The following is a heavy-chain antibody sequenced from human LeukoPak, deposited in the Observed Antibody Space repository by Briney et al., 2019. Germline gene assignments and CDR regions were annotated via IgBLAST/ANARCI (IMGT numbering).Heavy chain of an antibody. V-gene: IGHV3-9*01. D-gene: IGHD1-26*01. CDR1: GVTLDDYA. Sequence: PGRSLRLSCAASGVTLDDYAMHWVRQSPGKGLEGVSGMRWKSVSIGYGDSVQGRFTISREDAKNSLYLQMNSLRAEDTPSYYCANDFRTGGSSYGHYFQHWGQGPLVPVSS. J-gene: IGHJ1*01. CDR3: ANDFRTGGSSYGHYFQH. CDR2: MRWKSVSI.